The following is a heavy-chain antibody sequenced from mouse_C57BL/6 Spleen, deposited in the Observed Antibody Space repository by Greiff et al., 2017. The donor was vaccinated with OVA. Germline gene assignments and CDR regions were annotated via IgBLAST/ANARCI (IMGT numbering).Heavy chain of an antibody. CDR3: ARSSGLGQERGCDY. CDR1: GYAFSSSW. Sequence: VQLQQSGPELVKPGASVKISCKASGYAFSSSWMNWVKQRPGKGLEWIGRIYPGDGATNYNGKFKGKATLTADKSSSTAYMQLSSLTSEDSAVYCCARSSGLGQERGCDYWGQGTLVTVSA. J-gene: IGHJ3*01. V-gene: IGHV1-82*01. D-gene: IGHD4-1*01. CDR2: IYPGDGAT.